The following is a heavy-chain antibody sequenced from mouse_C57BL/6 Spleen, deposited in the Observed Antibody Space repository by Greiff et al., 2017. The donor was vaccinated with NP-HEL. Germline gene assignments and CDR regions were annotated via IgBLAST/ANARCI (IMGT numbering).Heavy chain of an antibody. CDR1: GFNIKDDY. Sequence: EVKVEESGAELVRPGASVKLSCTASGFNIKDDYMHWVKQRPEQGLEWIGWIDPENGDTEYASKFQGKATITADTSSNTAYLQLSSLTSEDTAVYYCTTDGYYRGWFAYWGQGTLVTVSA. D-gene: IGHD2-3*01. V-gene: IGHV14-4*01. CDR3: TTDGYYRGWFAY. J-gene: IGHJ3*01. CDR2: IDPENGDT.